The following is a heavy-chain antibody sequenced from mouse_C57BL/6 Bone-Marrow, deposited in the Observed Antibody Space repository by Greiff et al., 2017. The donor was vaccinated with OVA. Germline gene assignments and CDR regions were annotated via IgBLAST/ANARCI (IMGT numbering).Heavy chain of an antibody. CDR3: ARVITTVVATRDY. Sequence: QVQLQQSGAELVKPGASVKISCKASGYAFSSYWMNWVKQRPGKGLEWIGQIYPGDGDTNYNGKFKGKATLTADKSSSTAYMQLSSLTSEDSAVYFCARVITTVVATRDYWGQGTTLTVSS. CDR2: IYPGDGDT. V-gene: IGHV1-80*01. CDR1: GYAFSSYW. J-gene: IGHJ2*01. D-gene: IGHD1-1*01.